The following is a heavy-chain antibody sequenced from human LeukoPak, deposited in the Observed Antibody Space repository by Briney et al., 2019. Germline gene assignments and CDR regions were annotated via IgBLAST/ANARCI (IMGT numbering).Heavy chain of an antibody. CDR3: ATEFYSNGYNY. J-gene: IGHJ4*02. CDR2: IKSRTDGGST. D-gene: IGHD5-24*01. CDR1: GFTFSSAW. Sequence: GGSLRLSCAASGFTFSSAWMTWGRQPPGKGLEWVGHIKSRTDGGSTDYSAPVKGRFTVSRDDSKNTIYLQMNSLKTEDSAVYYCATEFYSNGYNYWGQGTPVTVSS. V-gene: IGHV3-15*01.